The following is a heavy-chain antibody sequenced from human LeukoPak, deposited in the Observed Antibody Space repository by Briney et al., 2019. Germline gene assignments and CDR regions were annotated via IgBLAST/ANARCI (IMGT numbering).Heavy chain of an antibody. D-gene: IGHD2-21*02. Sequence: GGSLRLSCAASGFTFSDYYMSWIRQAPGKGLEWVSYISSSSSYTNYADSVKGRFTISRDNAKNTLYLQMNSLRAEDTAVYYCAREGGYCGGDCYRDYWGQGTLVTVSS. CDR1: GFTFSDYY. J-gene: IGHJ4*02. V-gene: IGHV3-11*06. CDR3: AREGGYCGGDCYRDY. CDR2: ISSSSSYT.